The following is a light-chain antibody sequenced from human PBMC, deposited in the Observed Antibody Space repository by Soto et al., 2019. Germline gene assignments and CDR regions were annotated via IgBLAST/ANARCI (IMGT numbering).Light chain of an antibody. Sequence: DIQMTQSPSSLSASVGDRVTLTCRASQGINHYLAWFQQKPGKVPKLLIYATSTLQSGVPSRFSGSGFGTDFTLTISSLQPEDVAAYSCQKHNSAPLSFGPGTKVDIK. CDR1: QGINHY. J-gene: IGKJ3*01. V-gene: IGKV1-27*01. CDR2: ATS. CDR3: QKHNSAPLS.